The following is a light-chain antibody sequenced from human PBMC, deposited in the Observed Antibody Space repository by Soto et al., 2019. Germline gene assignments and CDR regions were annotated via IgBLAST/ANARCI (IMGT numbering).Light chain of an antibody. CDR3: QQCYMGWT. V-gene: IGKV1-5*01. J-gene: IGKJ1*01. CDR1: QSISVS. CDR2: DAS. Sequence: IQMTQSPSTLSASVGYTVTITCRASQSISVSLVWYQQKPGKAPKLLIYDASTLESGVPSRFSGTGSGTEFTFSITSMQPEDFGTYYCQQCYMGWTFGQGTKVDIK.